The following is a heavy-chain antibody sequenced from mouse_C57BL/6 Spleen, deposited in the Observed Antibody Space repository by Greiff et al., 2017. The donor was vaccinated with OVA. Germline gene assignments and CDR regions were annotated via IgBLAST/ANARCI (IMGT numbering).Heavy chain of an antibody. Sequence: QVQLQQPGAELVKPGASVKLSCKASGYTFTSYWMQWVKQRPGPGLEWIGEIDPSDSYTNYNQKFKGKATLTVDTSSSTAYMQLSSLTSEDSAVYYCARSTTVVATDYWGQGTTLTVSS. D-gene: IGHD1-1*01. CDR2: IDPSDSYT. CDR3: ARSTTVVATDY. V-gene: IGHV1-50*01. J-gene: IGHJ2*01. CDR1: GYTFTSYW.